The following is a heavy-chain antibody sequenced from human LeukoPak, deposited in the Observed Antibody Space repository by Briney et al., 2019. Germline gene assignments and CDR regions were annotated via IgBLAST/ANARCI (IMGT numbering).Heavy chain of an antibody. CDR1: GYTFTGYY. V-gene: IGHV1-8*02. Sequence: ASVKVSCKASGYTFTGYYMHWVRQATGQGLEWMGWMNPNSGNTGYAQKFQGRVTMTRNTSISTAYMELSSLRSEDTAVYYCARSSVQLERRGWFDPWGQGTLVTVSS. D-gene: IGHD1-1*01. CDR3: ARSSVQLERRGWFDP. CDR2: MNPNSGNT. J-gene: IGHJ5*02.